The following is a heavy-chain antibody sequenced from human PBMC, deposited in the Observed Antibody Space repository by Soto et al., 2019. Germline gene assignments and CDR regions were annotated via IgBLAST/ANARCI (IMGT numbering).Heavy chain of an antibody. Sequence: QVQLVQSGAEVKKPGSSVKVSCKASGGTFSSYAISWVRQAPGQGLEWMGGTIPIFGTANYAQKFQGRVTITADASTITAYMELSSLGTEDTPVYYCARAGRNGYPLYAAYWGKGTLVTVST. D-gene: IGHD5-12*01. CDR2: TIPIFGTA. CDR1: GGTFSSYA. V-gene: IGHV1-69*01. CDR3: ARAGRNGYPLYAAY. J-gene: IGHJ4*02.